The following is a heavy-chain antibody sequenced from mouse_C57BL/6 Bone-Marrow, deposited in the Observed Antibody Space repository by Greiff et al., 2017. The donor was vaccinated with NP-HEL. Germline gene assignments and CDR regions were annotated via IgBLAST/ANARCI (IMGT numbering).Heavy chain of an antibody. CDR2: ISSGGSYT. CDR1: GFTFSSYG. CDR3: ARRGYGNYDY. D-gene: IGHD2-1*01. V-gene: IGHV5-6*01. J-gene: IGHJ2*01. Sequence: EVQRVESGGDLVKPGGSLKLSCAASGFTFSSYGMSWVRQTPDKRLEWVATISSGGSYTYYTDSVKGRFTISRDNAKNTLYLQMSSLKSEDTAMYYCARRGYGNYDYWGQGTTLIVSS.